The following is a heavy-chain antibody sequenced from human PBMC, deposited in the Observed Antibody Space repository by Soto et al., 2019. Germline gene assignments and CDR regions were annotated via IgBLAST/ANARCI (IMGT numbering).Heavy chain of an antibody. Sequence: SETLSLTCTVSGGSVSSGSYYWSWIRQPPGKGLEWIGYIYYSGSTNYNPSLKSRVTISVDTSKNQFSLKLSSMTAADTAVCYCARDHGDYGYYFDYWGQGTLVTVSP. D-gene: IGHD4-17*01. CDR1: GGSVSSGSYY. CDR2: IYYSGST. CDR3: ARDHGDYGYYFDY. J-gene: IGHJ4*02. V-gene: IGHV4-61*01.